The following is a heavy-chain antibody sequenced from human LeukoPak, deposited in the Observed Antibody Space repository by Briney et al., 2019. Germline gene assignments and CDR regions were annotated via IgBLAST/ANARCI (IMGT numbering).Heavy chain of an antibody. CDR1: GYTFTGYY. Sequence: ASVKVSCKASGYTFTGYYMHWVRQAPGQGLEWMGWINPNSGGTNYAQKFQGRVTITRNTSISTAYMELRSLRSDDTAVYYCARDAGSGSYWLDWFDPWGQGTLVTVSS. CDR3: ARDAGSGSYWLDWFDP. J-gene: IGHJ5*02. D-gene: IGHD3-10*01. CDR2: INPNSGGT. V-gene: IGHV1-2*02.